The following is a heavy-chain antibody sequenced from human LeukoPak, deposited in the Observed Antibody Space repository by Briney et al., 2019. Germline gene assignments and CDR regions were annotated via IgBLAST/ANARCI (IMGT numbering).Heavy chain of an antibody. Sequence: SEALSLTCAVYGGSFSGYHWSWIRQPPGKGLEWIGEINHRGSTNYNPSLKSRVTMSVDTSKNQFSLKLSSVTAADTAVYYCARGRGAARFVTIEFDYWGQGALVTVSS. V-gene: IGHV4-34*01. CDR1: GGSFSGYH. D-gene: IGHD6-6*01. CDR3: ARGRGAARFVTIEFDY. J-gene: IGHJ4*02. CDR2: INHRGST.